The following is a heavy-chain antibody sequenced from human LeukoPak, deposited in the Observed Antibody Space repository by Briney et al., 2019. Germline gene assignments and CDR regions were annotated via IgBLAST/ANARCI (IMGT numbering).Heavy chain of an antibody. J-gene: IGHJ2*01. V-gene: IGHV3-11*01. CDR2: ISSSGSTI. D-gene: IGHD1-26*01. Sequence: PGGSLRLSCAASGFTFSDYYMSWIRQAPGKGLEWVSYISSSGSTIYYADSVKGRFTISRDNAKNSLYLQMNSLRAEDTAVYYCASTPIRELAVNGWYFDLWGRGTLVTVSS. CDR1: GFTFSDYY. CDR3: ASTPIRELAVNGWYFDL.